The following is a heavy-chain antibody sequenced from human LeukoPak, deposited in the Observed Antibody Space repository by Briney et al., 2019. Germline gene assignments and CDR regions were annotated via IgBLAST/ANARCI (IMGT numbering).Heavy chain of an antibody. CDR1: GFTFSSYG. Sequence: GGSLRLSCAASGFTFSSYGMHWVRQAPGKGLEWVAVISYDGSNKYYADSVKGRFTISRDNSKNTLYLQMNSLRAEDTAVYYCAKYQLLSSDFDPWGQGTLVTVSS. V-gene: IGHV3-30*18. D-gene: IGHD2-2*01. CDR3: AKYQLLSSDFDP. CDR2: ISYDGSNK. J-gene: IGHJ5*02.